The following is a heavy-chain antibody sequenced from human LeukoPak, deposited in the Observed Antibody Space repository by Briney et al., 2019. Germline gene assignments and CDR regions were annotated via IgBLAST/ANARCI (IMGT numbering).Heavy chain of an antibody. CDR3: ARDRQGAGRRVSSLQF. J-gene: IGHJ4*02. CDR2: IYGSVSTQNNPSH. CDR1: GDSVSGGDNY. Sequence: SETLSLTCTVSGDSVSGGDNYWSWIRQPAGKGLEWIGRIYGSVSTQNNPSHQYNPSLKSRVTISADTSRNQFSLQLRSVTATDTAMYYCARDRQGAGRRVSSLQFWGQGIPVIVSS. V-gene: IGHV4-61*02. D-gene: IGHD6-13*01.